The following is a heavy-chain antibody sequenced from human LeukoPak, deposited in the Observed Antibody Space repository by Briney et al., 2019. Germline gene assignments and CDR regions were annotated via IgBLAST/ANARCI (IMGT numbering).Heavy chain of an antibody. CDR3: ARDGGRGFDY. J-gene: IGHJ4*02. Sequence: SETLSLTCTVSGGSISSYYWSWIRQPPGKGLEWIGYIYYSGSTNYNPSLKSRVTISVDTSKNQFSLKLSSVTAADTAVYYCARDGGRGFDYWGQGTLVTVSS. CDR1: GGSISSYY. CDR2: IYYSGST. D-gene: IGHD3-3*01. V-gene: IGHV4-59*01.